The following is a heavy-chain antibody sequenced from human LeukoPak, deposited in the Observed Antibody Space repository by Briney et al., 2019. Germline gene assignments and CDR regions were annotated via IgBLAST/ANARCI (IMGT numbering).Heavy chain of an antibody. CDR1: GYSFTSYW. J-gene: IGHJ3*02. V-gene: IGHV5-51*01. CDR3: ARQPQLWTKEAFDI. D-gene: IGHD5-18*01. CDR2: IYAGDSDT. Sequence: GESLKISCKGSGYSFTSYWIGWGRQMPGKGLEWMGIIYAGDSDTRYSPSFQGQVTISADKSISTAYLQWSSLKASDTAMYFCARQPQLWTKEAFDIWGQGTMVTVSS.